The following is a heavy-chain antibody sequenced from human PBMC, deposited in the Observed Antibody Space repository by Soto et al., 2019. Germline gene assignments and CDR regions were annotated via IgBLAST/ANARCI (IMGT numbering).Heavy chain of an antibody. CDR2: IYSSGKT. CDR3: ARNDYSNWFAP. D-gene: IGHD4-4*01. CDR1: GGSISSYY. V-gene: IGHV4-4*07. Sequence: TVCLACTVSGGSISSYYWSWIRQPAGEGLEWIGRIYSSGKTNYNPSLKSRVTISVXXXKXXXXLRPTSXXAADTAVYYCARNDYSNWFAPSGQGTLVPVSP. J-gene: IGHJ5*02.